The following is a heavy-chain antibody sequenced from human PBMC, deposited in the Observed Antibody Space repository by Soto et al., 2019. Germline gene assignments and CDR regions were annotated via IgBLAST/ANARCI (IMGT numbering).Heavy chain of an antibody. V-gene: IGHV3-23*01. D-gene: IGHD1-7*01. Sequence: EVQLLESGGSLVQPGGSLRLSCAASGFSFSTYAMGWVRQAPGKGLEWVSAISGSGSATYYAAPVKARFTSSMDNSKDTLYLPMNCLRAGDTAVYYCANDIKVTGTHVIYESWGQGSLVSVSS. J-gene: IGHJ5*02. CDR3: ANDIKVTGTHVIYES. CDR2: ISGSGSAT. CDR1: GFSFSTYA.